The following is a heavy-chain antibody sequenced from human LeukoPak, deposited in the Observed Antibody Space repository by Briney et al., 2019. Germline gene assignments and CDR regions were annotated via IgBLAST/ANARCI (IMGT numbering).Heavy chain of an antibody. CDR3: AKQSAGSAAWYSLHYDF. CDR1: GFTLSGYA. CDR2: VNGGGGGT. V-gene: IGHV3-23*01. Sequence: GGSLRLSCAASGFTLSGYAMTWVRQAPGRGLEWVSSVNGGGGGTYYADSVKGRFTISRDNSKDTLYLQMNGLRAEDTAVYFCAKQSAGSAAWYSLHYDFWGQGTLVTVSS. J-gene: IGHJ4*02. D-gene: IGHD6-13*01.